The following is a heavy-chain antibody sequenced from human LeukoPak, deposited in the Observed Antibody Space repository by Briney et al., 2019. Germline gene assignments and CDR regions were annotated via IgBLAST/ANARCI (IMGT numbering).Heavy chain of an antibody. D-gene: IGHD5-12*01. V-gene: IGHV3-7*05. CDR3: ARDNSGSDPEHWAR. CDR2: IKQDGNEK. J-gene: IGHJ4*02. Sequence: PGGSLRLSCAASGFTFSSCWMTWVRQAPGKGLEWVANIKQDGNEKYYVDSVKGRFSISRDNAKNSVYLQMNSLRAEDTAVYYCARDNSGSDPEHWARWGQGTLVIVSS. CDR1: GFTFSSCW.